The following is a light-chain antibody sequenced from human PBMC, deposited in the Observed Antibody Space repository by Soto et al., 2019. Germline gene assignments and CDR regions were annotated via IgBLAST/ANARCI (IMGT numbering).Light chain of an antibody. CDR2: WAS. CDR1: QSILYSSNNKDF. V-gene: IGKV4-1*01. Sequence: DILMTQSPDSLAVSLGERATINCTSSQSILYSSNNKDFLAWYQQKPGQPPKLLIHWASSREFGVPDRFSGSGSGTDFTLTISRLQAEDLAVYFCQQDFSFPYTFGQGTKLEIK. CDR3: QQDFSFPYT. J-gene: IGKJ2*01.